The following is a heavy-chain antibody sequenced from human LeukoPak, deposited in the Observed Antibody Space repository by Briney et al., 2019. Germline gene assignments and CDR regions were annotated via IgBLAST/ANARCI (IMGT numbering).Heavy chain of an antibody. CDR1: GFTFSSSW. V-gene: IGHV3-9*01. J-gene: IGHJ6*02. CDR2: ISWNSGSI. Sequence: GGSLRLSCAASGFTFSSSWMYWVRQAPGKGLEWVSGISWNSGSIGYADSVKGRFTISRDNAKNSLYLQMNSLRAEDTALYYCAKDVYYDTQGYYYGMDVWGQGTTVTVSS. D-gene: IGHD3-22*01. CDR3: AKDVYYDTQGYYYGMDV.